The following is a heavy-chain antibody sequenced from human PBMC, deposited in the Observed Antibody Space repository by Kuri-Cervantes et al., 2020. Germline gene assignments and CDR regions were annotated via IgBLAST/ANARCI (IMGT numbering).Heavy chain of an antibody. CDR1: GGSFSGYY. J-gene: IGHJ4*02. D-gene: IGHD6-19*01. CDR2: INHSGST. Sequence: SETLSLTCAVYGGSFSGYYWSWIRQPPGKGLEWIGEINHSGSTNYNPSLKSRVTMTVDKSKNQFSLNLRSVTAADTAVYYCARHMSSGRRHFDYWGQGTLVTVSS. V-gene: IGHV4-34*01. CDR3: ARHMSSGRRHFDY.